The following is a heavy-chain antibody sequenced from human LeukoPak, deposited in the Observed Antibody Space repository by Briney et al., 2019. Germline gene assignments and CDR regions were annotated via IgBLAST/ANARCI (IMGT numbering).Heavy chain of an antibody. CDR2: IKHDGSEK. J-gene: IGHJ4*02. Sequence: PGGSLRLSCAASGFSFSSYWMSWVRQAPGKGLEWLANIKHDGSEKYYVGSVKGRFTTSRDNAKNPLYLQMNSLRAEDTAFYYCARVTSRDPLHYWGQGTLVTVSS. CDR1: GFSFSSYW. V-gene: IGHV3-7*03. D-gene: IGHD2-21*02. CDR3: ARVTSRDPLHY.